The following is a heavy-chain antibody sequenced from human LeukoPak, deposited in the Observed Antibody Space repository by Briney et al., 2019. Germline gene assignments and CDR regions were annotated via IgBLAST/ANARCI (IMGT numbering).Heavy chain of an antibody. CDR2: ISSSRSYI. J-gene: IGHJ5*02. Sequence: GGSLRLSCAASGFTFSIYSMKCVRQAPGKGLEWVSSISSSRSYIYYADSVKGRFTISRDNAKNSLYMQMNSLRAEEPALYYCAKSHEGPIFGGGTCFDPWGQGTLVTVSS. V-gene: IGHV3-21*04. D-gene: IGHD3-3*01. CDR3: AKSHEGPIFGGGTCFDP. CDR1: GFTFSIYS.